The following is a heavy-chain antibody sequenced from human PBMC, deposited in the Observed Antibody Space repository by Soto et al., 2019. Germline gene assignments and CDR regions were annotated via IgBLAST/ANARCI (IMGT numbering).Heavy chain of an antibody. CDR2: ISGTAGTI. D-gene: IGHD3-10*01. CDR3: ARAPYYGSGTYYYYALDV. J-gene: IGHJ6*02. CDR1: GITFSDHY. Sequence: QVQLVESGGGLVKPGGSLRLSCEASGITFSDHYMTWIRQAPGKGLEWISYISGTAGTIYYADSVKGRFTISRDNAKNSLFLQLTSLTAEDTAVYYCARAPYYGSGTYYYYALDVWGQGTKVTVSS. V-gene: IGHV3-11*01.